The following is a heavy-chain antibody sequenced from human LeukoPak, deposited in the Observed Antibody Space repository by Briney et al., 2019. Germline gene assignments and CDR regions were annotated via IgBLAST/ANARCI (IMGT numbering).Heavy chain of an antibody. D-gene: IGHD1-26*01. V-gene: IGHV3-33*06. CDR2: IWYDGSNK. Sequence: GGSLRLSCAASGFTFSSYGMHWVRQAPGKGLEWVAVIWYDGSNKYYADSVKGRFTVSRDNSKNTLYLQMNSLRPEDTAIYYCAKDLGNYYFDYWGQGTLVIVSS. CDR3: AKDLGNYYFDY. J-gene: IGHJ4*02. CDR1: GFTFSSYG.